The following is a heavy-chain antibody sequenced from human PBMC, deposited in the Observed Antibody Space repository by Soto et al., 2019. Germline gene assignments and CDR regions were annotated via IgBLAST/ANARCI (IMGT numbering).Heavy chain of an antibody. CDR2: FDAEDGET. D-gene: IGHD7-27*01. V-gene: IGHV1-24*01. J-gene: IGHJ4*02. CDR3: AKENWANPDS. Sequence: GASVKVSCKVSGYSLTELSIHWVRQAPGKGLEWVGSFDAEDGETIYAQKFQGRVTMTEDTSPDTAYMKLSSLRFEDTAVYYCAKENWANPDSWGQGTLVTVSS. CDR1: GYSLTELS.